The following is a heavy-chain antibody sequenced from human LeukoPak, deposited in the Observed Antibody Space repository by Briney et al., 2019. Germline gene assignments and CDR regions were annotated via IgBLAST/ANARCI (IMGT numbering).Heavy chain of an antibody. D-gene: IGHD6-19*01. CDR2: IYTSGST. CDR3: ARDGHSSGWSAAFDI. Sequence: SETLSLTCTVSGGSISSGSYYWSWIRQPAGKGLEWIGRIYTSGSTNYNPSLKSRVTISVDTSKNQFSLKLSSVTAADTAVYYCARDGHSSGWSAAFDIWGQGTMVTVS. J-gene: IGHJ3*02. V-gene: IGHV4-61*02. CDR1: GGSISSGSYY.